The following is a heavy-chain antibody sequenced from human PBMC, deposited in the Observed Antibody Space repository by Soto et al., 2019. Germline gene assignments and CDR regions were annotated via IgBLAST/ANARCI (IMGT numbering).Heavy chain of an antibody. D-gene: IGHD2-21*02. CDR2: INLNTRGL. CDR1: GYTFTDYF. V-gene: IGHV1-2*02. J-gene: IGHJ6*02. CDR3: GRGNIALTAPADRFHDSLDV. Sequence: QMQLMQSGTEVRKPGASVKVSCQASGYTFTDYFLHWMRLVPGQGLKALGWINLNTRGLVFTEDFKDRFTMTSDTSINTAYMELSRLNPDDTGVYFCGRGNIALTAPADRFHDSLDVWVPGTTVIVS.